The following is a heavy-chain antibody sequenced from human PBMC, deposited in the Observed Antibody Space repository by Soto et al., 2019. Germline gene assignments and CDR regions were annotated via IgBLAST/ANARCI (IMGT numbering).Heavy chain of an antibody. CDR1: GYTFSDFD. Sequence: GASVKVSCKASGYTFSDFDINWLRQASGQGPEWMGWINPNSGGTNYAQKFQGWVTMTRDTSISTAYMELSGLRSDDTAVYYCARGLMGATRFFDYWGQGTLVTVSS. V-gene: IGHV1-2*04. J-gene: IGHJ4*02. CDR3: ARGLMGATRFFDY. CDR2: INPNSGGT. D-gene: IGHD1-26*01.